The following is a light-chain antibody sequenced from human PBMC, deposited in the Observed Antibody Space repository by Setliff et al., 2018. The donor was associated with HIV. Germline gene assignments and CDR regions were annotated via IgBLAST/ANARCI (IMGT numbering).Light chain of an antibody. CDR1: SSDVGNYNL. CDR2: GVT. V-gene: IGLV2-23*02. Sequence: QSVLTQPASVSGSPGQSITISCTGTSSDVGNYNLVSWYQHHPGKAPILLVYGVTKRPSGVSNRFSGSKSGNTASLTISGLQAEDEADYYCCSYAGSITFYVFGTGTKVNVL. J-gene: IGLJ1*01. CDR3: CSYAGSITFYV.